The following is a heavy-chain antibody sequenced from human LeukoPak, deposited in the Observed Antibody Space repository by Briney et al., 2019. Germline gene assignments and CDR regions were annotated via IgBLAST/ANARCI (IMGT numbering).Heavy chain of an antibody. Sequence: SETLSLTCTVSGGSISSYYWSWIRQPAGKGLEWIGRIYTSGSTNYNPSLKSRVTISVDTSKNQFSLKLSSVTAADTAVYYCAREDDFWSGYFHLDYWGQGTLVTVSS. J-gene: IGHJ4*02. CDR1: GGSISSYY. CDR2: IYTSGST. V-gene: IGHV4-4*07. CDR3: AREDDFWSGYFHLDY. D-gene: IGHD3-3*01.